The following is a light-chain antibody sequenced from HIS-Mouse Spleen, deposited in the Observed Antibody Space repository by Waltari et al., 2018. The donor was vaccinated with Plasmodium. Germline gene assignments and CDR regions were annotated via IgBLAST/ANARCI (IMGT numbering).Light chain of an antibody. CDR1: QSISSY. J-gene: IGKJ4*01. V-gene: IGKV1-39*01. Sequence: DIQMTRSPSSLSASVGDRVTITCRASQSISSYLNWYQQKPGKAPNLLIYAASSLQSGVPSRFSGSGSGTDFTLTISSLQPEDFATYYCQQYNSYPLTFGGGTKVEIK. CDR2: AAS. CDR3: QQYNSYPLT.